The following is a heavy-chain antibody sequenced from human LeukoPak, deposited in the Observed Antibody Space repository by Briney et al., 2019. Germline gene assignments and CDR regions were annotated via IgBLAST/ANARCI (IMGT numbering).Heavy chain of an antibody. CDR2: IYYSGST. CDR1: GGSISSYY. CDR3: ATRSGAPYYFDY. D-gene: IGHD7-27*01. J-gene: IGHJ4*02. Sequence: SETLSLTCTVSGGSISSYYWGWIRQPPGKGLEWIGSIYYSGSTYYNPSLKSRVTISVDTSKNQFSLKLSSVTAADTAVYYCATRSGAPYYFDYWGQGTLVTVSS. V-gene: IGHV4-39*01.